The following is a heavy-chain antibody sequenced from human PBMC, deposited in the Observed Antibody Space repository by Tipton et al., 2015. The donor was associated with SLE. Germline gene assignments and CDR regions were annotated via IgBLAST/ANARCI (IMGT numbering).Heavy chain of an antibody. D-gene: IGHD2-15*01. V-gene: IGHV5-51*03. CDR1: GYSFTTYW. CDR2: IYPGDSDT. Sequence: QLVQSGAEVKQPGESLKTSCKGSGYSFTTYWIAWVRQMPGKGLEWMGIIYPGDSDTRYSPSFQGQVAISVDKSITTAYLQWSSLKASDTAMYYCARRGIPTPYGMDVWGQGTTVTVSS. J-gene: IGHJ6*02. CDR3: ARRGIPTPYGMDV.